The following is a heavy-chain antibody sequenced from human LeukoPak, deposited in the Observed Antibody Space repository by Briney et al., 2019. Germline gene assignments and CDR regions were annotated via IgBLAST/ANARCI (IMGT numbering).Heavy chain of an antibody. Sequence: SETLSLTCTVSGGSISSYYWSWIRQPPGKGLEWIWYIYYSGSTNYNPSLKSRVTISVDTSKNQFSLKLSSVTAADTAVYYCARREGYYDSSGYYPHWYFDLWGRGTLVTVSS. CDR1: GGSISSYY. D-gene: IGHD3-22*01. CDR2: IYYSGST. CDR3: ARREGYYDSSGYYPHWYFDL. V-gene: IGHV4-59*08. J-gene: IGHJ2*01.